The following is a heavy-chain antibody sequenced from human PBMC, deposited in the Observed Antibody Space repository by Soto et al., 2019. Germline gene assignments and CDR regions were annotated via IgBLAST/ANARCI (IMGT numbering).Heavy chain of an antibody. V-gene: IGHV3-23*01. CDR1: GFTFTTYA. D-gene: IGHD5-18*01. J-gene: IGHJ4*02. Sequence: LRLSCAASGFTFTTYAMTWVRQAPGKGLQWVSAISGSGDSTYYADSVKGRFTISRDNSKNTLYLQMNSLRAEDTAVYYCAKTNPLQLWTPYYFDYWGQGTLVTVSS. CDR2: ISGSGDST. CDR3: AKTNPLQLWTPYYFDY.